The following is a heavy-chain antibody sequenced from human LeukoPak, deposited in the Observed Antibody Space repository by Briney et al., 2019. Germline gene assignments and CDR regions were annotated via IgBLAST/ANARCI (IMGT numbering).Heavy chain of an antibody. CDR3: ARDERLLSFLK. V-gene: IGHV3-23*01. CDR1: GFTFSNYG. CDR2: ITGRGGST. J-gene: IGHJ4*02. D-gene: IGHD3-3*01. Sequence: PGGSLRLSCAASGFTFSNYGLSWVRQAPGKGLEWVSGITGRGGSTYYADSVKGRFTISRDNSKNTLYLQMNSLRAEDTAIYYCARDERLLSFLKWGQGTLVTVSS.